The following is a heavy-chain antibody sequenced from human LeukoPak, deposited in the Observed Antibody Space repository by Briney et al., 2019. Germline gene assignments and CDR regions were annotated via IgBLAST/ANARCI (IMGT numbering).Heavy chain of an antibody. J-gene: IGHJ2*01. CDR3: ARFRSITIFGVVTPDWYFDL. V-gene: IGHV4-59*04. CDR1: GGSISSDY. CDR2: IYYSGST. D-gene: IGHD3-3*01. Sequence: SETLSLTCSVSGGSISSDYWSWIRQPPGKGLEWIGNIYYSGSTYYNPSLKSRVTISVDTSKNQFSLKLSSVTAADTAVYYCARFRSITIFGVVTPDWYFDLWGRGTLVTVSS.